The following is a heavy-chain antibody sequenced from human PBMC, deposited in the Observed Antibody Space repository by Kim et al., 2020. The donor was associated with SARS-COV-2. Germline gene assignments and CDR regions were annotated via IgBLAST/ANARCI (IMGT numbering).Heavy chain of an antibody. V-gene: IGHV4-34*01. J-gene: IGHJ6*02. CDR3: ARATQPYYYYGMDV. Sequence: NPSLKRRVTISVETSKNQFSLKRSSVTAADTAVYYCARATQPYYYYGMDVWGQGTTVTVSS.